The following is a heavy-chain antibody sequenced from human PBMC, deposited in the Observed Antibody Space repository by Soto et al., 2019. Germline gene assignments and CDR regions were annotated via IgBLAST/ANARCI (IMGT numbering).Heavy chain of an antibody. CDR3: ARGGHCSSTSCYDDWLDP. D-gene: IGHD2-2*01. V-gene: IGHV1-3*01. CDR1: GYTFTSYA. CDR2: INAGNGNT. J-gene: IGHJ5*02. Sequence: GASVKVSCKASGYTFTSYAMHWVRQAPGQRLEWMGWINAGNGNTKYSQKFQGRVTITRDTSASTAYMELSSLRSEDTAVYYCARGGHCSSTSCYDDWLDPWGQGTLVTVSS.